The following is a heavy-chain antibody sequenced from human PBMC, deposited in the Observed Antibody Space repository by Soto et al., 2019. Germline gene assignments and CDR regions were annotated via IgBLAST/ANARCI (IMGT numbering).Heavy chain of an antibody. CDR3: AKVQRGFGVIAGESSFDY. V-gene: IGHV3-23*01. CDR1: GFTFSSYA. Sequence: GGSLRLSCAASGFTFSSYAMSWVRQAPGKGLEWVSAISGSGGSTYYADSVKGRFTISRDNSKNTLYLQMNSLRAEDTAVYYCAKVQRGFGVIAGESSFDYWGQGTLVTVSS. J-gene: IGHJ4*02. CDR2: ISGSGGST. D-gene: IGHD3-10*01.